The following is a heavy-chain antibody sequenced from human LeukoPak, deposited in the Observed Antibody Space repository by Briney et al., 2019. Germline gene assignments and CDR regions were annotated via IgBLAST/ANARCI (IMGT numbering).Heavy chain of an antibody. V-gene: IGHV4-59*02. CDR2: IYYSGSA. CDR1: GDSVTTYY. J-gene: IGHJ6*02. D-gene: IGHD4-11*01. Sequence: PSETLSLTCTVSGDSVTTYYWSWIRQPPGKGLEWLGYIYYSGSATYNPSLKSRVTISVDTSKNQFSLKLSSVTAANTAVYYCARDGSNWSNDYYHGVDVWGQGTTVTVSS. CDR3: ARDGSNWSNDYYHGVDV.